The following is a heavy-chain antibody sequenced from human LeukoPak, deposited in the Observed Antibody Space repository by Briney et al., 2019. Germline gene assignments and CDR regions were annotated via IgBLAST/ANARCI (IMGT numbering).Heavy chain of an antibody. V-gene: IGHV3-64D*06. CDR1: GFTFSTYA. CDR2: ISSSGGTT. CDR3: VKDHDWGAFHI. J-gene: IGHJ3*02. D-gene: IGHD7-27*01. Sequence: GGSLRLSCSASGFTFSTYAMHWVRQAPGKGLEYVSGISSSGGTTYYADSVKGRFTISRDNSKNTLYLQMSSLRAEDTAVYYCVKDHDWGAFHIWGQGTMVTVSS.